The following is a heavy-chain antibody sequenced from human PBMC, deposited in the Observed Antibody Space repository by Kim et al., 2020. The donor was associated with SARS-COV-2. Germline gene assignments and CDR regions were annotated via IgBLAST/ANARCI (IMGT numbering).Heavy chain of an antibody. Sequence: GESLKISRKGSGYSFDSYWIAWVRQLPGQGLEWMGDTYPGDSESIYSPSFEGQVTLSVDKSISTAYLQWSSLKASDSAMYYCVRPYSTGRLDGLDIWGQG. CDR3: VRPYSTGRLDGLDI. CDR2: TYPGDSES. V-gene: IGHV5-51*01. CDR1: GYSFDSYW. J-gene: IGHJ3*02. D-gene: IGHD2-8*02.